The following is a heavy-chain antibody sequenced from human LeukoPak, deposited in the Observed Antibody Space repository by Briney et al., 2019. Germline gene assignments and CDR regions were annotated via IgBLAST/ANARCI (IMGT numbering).Heavy chain of an antibody. D-gene: IGHD6-6*01. CDR3: ARRGGSSGGDFDY. Sequence: EGSLRLSCAASGFTFSSYCMNWVRPAPGKGLEWVSSISSSSSYIYYADSVKGRFTISRDNAKNSLYLQMNSLRAEDTAVYYCARRGGSSGGDFDYWGQGTLVTVSS. CDR2: ISSSSSYI. J-gene: IGHJ4*02. CDR1: GFTFSSYC. V-gene: IGHV3-21*01.